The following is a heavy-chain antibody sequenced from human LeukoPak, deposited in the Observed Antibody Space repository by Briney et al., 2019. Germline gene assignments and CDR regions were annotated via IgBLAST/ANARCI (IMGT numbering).Heavy chain of an antibody. CDR1: GYTFTSYD. CDR3: ARKFCSGGSCYDDYGDFIGSGAFDI. CDR2: MNPNSGNT. J-gene: IGHJ3*02. D-gene: IGHD2-15*01. Sequence: ASVKVSCKASGYTFTSYDINWVRQATGQGLEWMGWMNPNSGNTGYAQKFQGRVTMTRNTSISTAYMELSSLRSEDTAVYYCARKFCSGGSCYDDYGDFIGSGAFDIWGQGTMVTVS. V-gene: IGHV1-8*01.